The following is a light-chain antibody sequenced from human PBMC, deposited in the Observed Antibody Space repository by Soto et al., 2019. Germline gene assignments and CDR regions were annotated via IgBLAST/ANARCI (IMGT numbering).Light chain of an antibody. CDR3: GADHGSGSNFVYP. Sequence: QSVLTQPPSASASLGASVTLTCTLSSGYSNYKVDWYQQRPGKGPRFVMRVGTGGIVGSKGDGIPDRFSVLGSGLNRYLTIKNIQEEYESDYHCGADHGSGSNFVYPFGGGTKVTVL. V-gene: IGLV9-49*01. CDR2: VGTGGIVG. J-gene: IGLJ2*01. CDR1: SGYSNYK.